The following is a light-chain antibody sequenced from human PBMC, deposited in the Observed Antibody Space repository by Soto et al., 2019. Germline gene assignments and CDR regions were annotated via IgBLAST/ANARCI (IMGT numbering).Light chain of an antibody. CDR3: QQYARPPYA. CDR1: QSVSNNY. V-gene: IGKV3-20*01. J-gene: IGKJ2*01. Sequence: DIVRTQCRGTLSLSPGERATLSCRASQSVSNNYLAWYHQKPGQAPRLLLYDASSRATGIPDRVSGSGSGTDFTLTISRLEPEDFAVYYCQQYARPPYAFGQGTKVDI. CDR2: DAS.